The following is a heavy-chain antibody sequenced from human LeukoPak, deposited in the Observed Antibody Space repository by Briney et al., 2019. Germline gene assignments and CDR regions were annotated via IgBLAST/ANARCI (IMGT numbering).Heavy chain of an antibody. Sequence: GGSLRLSCAASGFTFSSYEMNWVRQAPGKGLEWVSYINSSGSTIYYADSVKGRFTISRDNAKNSLYLQMNSLRAEDTAVYYCAREIPQYDFDWLVSEAQRGTYYYYYMDVWGKGTTVTVSS. D-gene: IGHD3-9*01. CDR1: GFTFSSYE. J-gene: IGHJ6*03. V-gene: IGHV3-48*03. CDR3: AREIPQYDFDWLVSEAQRGTYYYYYMDV. CDR2: INSSGSTI.